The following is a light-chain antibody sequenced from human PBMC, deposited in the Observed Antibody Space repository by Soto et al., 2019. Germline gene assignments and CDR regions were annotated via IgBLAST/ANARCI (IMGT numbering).Light chain of an antibody. J-gene: IGKJ1*01. CDR1: QGISSY. Sequence: IRMTQSPSSLSASTGDRVTITCRASQGISSYLAWYQQKPGKAPKLLIYAASTLRSGVPSRFSGSGSGTDFTLTISCLQSEDFATYYCQQYYSYPRTFGHGTKVDIK. CDR3: QQYYSYPRT. V-gene: IGKV1-8*01. CDR2: AAS.